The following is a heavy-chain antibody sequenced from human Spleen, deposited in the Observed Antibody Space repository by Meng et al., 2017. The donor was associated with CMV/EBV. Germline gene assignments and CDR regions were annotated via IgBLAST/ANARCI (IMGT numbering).Heavy chain of an antibody. V-gene: IGHV3-11*01. J-gene: IGHJ5*02. CDR2: ISSSSAII. CDR3: ARSRGGSTSCPQCWFDP. Sequence: GESLKISCAASGFTFSDHYMSWIRQAPGKGLEWVSHISSSSAIIFYADSVKGRFTISRDDAKNSVYLQMNSLRAEDTAVYYCARSRGGSTSCPQCWFDPWGQGTLVTVSS. D-gene: IGHD2-2*01. CDR1: GFTFSDHY.